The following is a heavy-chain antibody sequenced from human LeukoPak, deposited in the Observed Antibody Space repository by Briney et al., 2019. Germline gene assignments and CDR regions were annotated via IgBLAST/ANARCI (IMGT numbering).Heavy chain of an antibody. J-gene: IGHJ4*02. CDR1: GFTFSSYE. CDR2: ISSGGSII. D-gene: IGHD1-26*01. Sequence: GGSLRLSCAASGFTFSSYEMNWVRQAPGKGLEWVSDISSGGSIIYYADSVKGRFTISRDNAKNSLYLQMNSLRAEDTAVFYCARDRGRREFDYWGQGTLVTVSS. CDR3: ARDRGRREFDY. V-gene: IGHV3-48*03.